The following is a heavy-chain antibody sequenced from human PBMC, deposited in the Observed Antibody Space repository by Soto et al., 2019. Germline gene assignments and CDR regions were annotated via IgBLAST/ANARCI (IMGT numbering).Heavy chain of an antibody. CDR3: AREKENYYDSSGYYYVFDY. Sequence: SETLSLTCTVSAGSISSGDYYWSWIRQPPGKGLEWIGYIYYSGSTYYNPSLKSRVTISVDTSKNQFSLKLSSVTAADTAVYYCAREKENYYDSSGYYYVFDYWGQGTLVIVSS. J-gene: IGHJ4*02. CDR2: IYYSGST. CDR1: AGSISSGDYY. V-gene: IGHV4-30-4*01. D-gene: IGHD3-22*01.